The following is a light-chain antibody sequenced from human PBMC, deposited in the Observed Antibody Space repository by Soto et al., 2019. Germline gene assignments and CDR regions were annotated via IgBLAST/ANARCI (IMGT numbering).Light chain of an antibody. V-gene: IGKV1-12*02. Sequence: DTQMPRAPYSGCACGGARVYITCRAGQGVRDWVAWYQQKPGKAPKLLFSTTSTLEDGVPSRFSGSASGKEFTLTIRSLQSADFAVYSCQEYSTWPSRTFGPGTKVDIK. CDR3: QEYSTWPSRT. CDR1: QGVRDW. J-gene: IGKJ1*01. CDR2: TTS.